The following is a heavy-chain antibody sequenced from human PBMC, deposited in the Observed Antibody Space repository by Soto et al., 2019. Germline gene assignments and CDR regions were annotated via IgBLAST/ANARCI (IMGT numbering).Heavy chain of an antibody. J-gene: IGHJ4*02. Sequence: GSLRLSCAASGFTFNSYAMGWVRQTPGKGLEWVSAITGSGSDTYYVDSVKGRFTISRDNSKDTLYLQMNSLRAEDTAVYYCANLGPSTWSPHYSFSWGARGTLVPVSS. V-gene: IGHV3-23*01. CDR1: GFTFNSYA. D-gene: IGHD3-3*01. CDR3: ANLGPSTWSPHYSFSW. CDR2: ITGSGSDT.